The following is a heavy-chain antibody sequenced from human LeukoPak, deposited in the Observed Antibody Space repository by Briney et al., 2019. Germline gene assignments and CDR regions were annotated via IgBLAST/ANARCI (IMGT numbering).Heavy chain of an antibody. Sequence: SETLSLTCAVSGGSISSGDYYWSWVRQPPGKGLEWIGEVYHSGSTNYNPSLKSRVTISVDKSKNLFSLKLTSVTAADTAMYYCASARWDSWGQGTLVTVSS. CDR3: ASARWDS. CDR2: VYHSGST. CDR1: GGSISSGDYY. J-gene: IGHJ4*02. D-gene: IGHD5-24*01. V-gene: IGHV4-4*02.